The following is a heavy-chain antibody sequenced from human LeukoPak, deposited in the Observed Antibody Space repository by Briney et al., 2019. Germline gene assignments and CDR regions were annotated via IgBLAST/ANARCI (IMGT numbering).Heavy chain of an antibody. CDR1: GFTVSSNY. CDR3: AREVGSSADS. D-gene: IGHD6-6*01. J-gene: IGHJ4*02. CDR2: IYSDGST. Sequence: PGGSLRLSCAASGFTVSSNYMSWVRQAPGKGLEWVSVIYSDGSTYYADSVKGRFTISRDSSTNTLYLQMNSLRAEDTAVYYCAREVGSSADSWGQGTLVTVSS. V-gene: IGHV3-53*01.